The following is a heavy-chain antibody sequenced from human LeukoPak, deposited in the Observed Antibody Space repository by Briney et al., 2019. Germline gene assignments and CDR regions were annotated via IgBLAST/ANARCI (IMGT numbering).Heavy chain of an antibody. D-gene: IGHD1-26*01. CDR3: ARGPGSPDV. Sequence: SQTLSLTCAISGDSVSTASNAWYWIRQSPSRGLEWLGRTYYNSKWYTDYAVSVSGRTTINPDTSRNQLSLQLSFVTPEDTAVYYCARGPGSPDVWGQGTTATVSS. J-gene: IGHJ6*02. CDR1: GDSVSTASNA. CDR2: TYYNSKWYT. V-gene: IGHV6-1*01.